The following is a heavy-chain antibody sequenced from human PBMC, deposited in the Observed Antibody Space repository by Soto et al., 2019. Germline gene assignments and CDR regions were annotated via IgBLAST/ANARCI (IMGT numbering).Heavy chain of an antibody. J-gene: IGHJ4*02. CDR1: GFTFSSYA. V-gene: IGHV3-30-3*01. Sequence: PGGSLRLSCAASGFTFSSYAMHWVRQAPGKALEWVAVISYDGSNKYYADSVKGRFTISRDNSKNTLYLQMNSLRAEDTAVYYCASLPCALRFLELWPLDNWSQGTLVTPSS. CDR3: ASLPCALRFLELWPLDN. CDR2: ISYDGSNK. D-gene: IGHD3-3*01.